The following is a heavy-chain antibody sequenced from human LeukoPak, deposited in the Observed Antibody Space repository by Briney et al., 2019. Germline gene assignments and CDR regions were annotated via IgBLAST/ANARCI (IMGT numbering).Heavy chain of an antibody. J-gene: IGHJ4*02. CDR3: ARGLTMVRGVTLGY. V-gene: IGHV1-8*03. CDR2: MNPNSGNT. D-gene: IGHD3-10*01. CDR1: GYTFTSYD. Sequence: ASVKVSCKASGYTFTSYDISWVRQATGQGLEWMGWMNPNSGNTGYAQKFQGRVTITRNTSISTAYMELSSLRSEDTAVYYCARGLTMVRGVTLGYWGQGTLVTVSS.